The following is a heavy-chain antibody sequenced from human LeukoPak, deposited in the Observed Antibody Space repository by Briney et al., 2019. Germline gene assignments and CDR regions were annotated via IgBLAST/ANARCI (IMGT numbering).Heavy chain of an antibody. V-gene: IGHV1-69*05. Sequence: SSVKVSCKASGGTFSSYAISWVRQAPGQGLEWMGGIIPIFGTANYAQKFQGRVTITTDESTSTAYMELSSLRSEDTAVYYCAREPLSPQSGATYYFDYWGQGTLVTVSS. CDR3: AREPLSPQSGATYYFDY. J-gene: IGHJ4*02. CDR2: IIPIFGTA. CDR1: GGTFSSYA. D-gene: IGHD1-26*01.